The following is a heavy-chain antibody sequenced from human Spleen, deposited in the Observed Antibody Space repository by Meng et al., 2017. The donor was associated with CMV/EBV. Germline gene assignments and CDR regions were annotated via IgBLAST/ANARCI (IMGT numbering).Heavy chain of an antibody. CDR3: ARGPRDCSSTSCLNWFDP. CDR1: GFTFDDYG. CDR2: INWNGGST. V-gene: IGHV3-20*04. D-gene: IGHD2-2*01. Sequence: GGSLRLSCAASGFTFDDYGMSWVRQAPGKGLEWVSGINWNGGSTGYADSVKGRFTISRDNAKNSLHLQMDSLRAEDTALYYCARGPRDCSSTSCLNWFDPWGQGTPVTVSS. J-gene: IGHJ5*02.